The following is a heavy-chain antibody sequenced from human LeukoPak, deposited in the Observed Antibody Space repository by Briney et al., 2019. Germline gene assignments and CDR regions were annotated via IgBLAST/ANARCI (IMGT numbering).Heavy chain of an antibody. V-gene: IGHV4-34*01. D-gene: IGHD3-3*01. CDR1: GGSFSGYY. CDR3: ARGHYDFWSGYYTRGDWFDP. Sequence: SETLSLTCAVYGGSFSGYYWSWIRQPPGKGLEWIGEINHSGSTNYNPSLKSRVTISVDTSKNQFSLKLSSVTAADTAVYYCARGHYDFWSGYYTRGDWFDPWGQGTLVTVSS. CDR2: INHSGST. J-gene: IGHJ5*02.